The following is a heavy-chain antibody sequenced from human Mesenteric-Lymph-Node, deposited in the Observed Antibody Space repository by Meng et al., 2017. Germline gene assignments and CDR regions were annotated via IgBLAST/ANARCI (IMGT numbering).Heavy chain of an antibody. CDR1: GYTFTGYY. J-gene: IGHJ6*02. Sequence: VQRVQVGAEVKKPGASVKVSCKASGYTFTGYYMHWVRQAPGQGLEWMGWINPNSGGTSYAQKFQGRVTMTRDTSISTAYMELSRLRSDDAAVYYCARTYYDILTGYLGYYGMDVWGQGTTVTVSS. CDR3: ARTYYDILTGYLGYYGMDV. CDR2: INPNSGGT. V-gene: IGHV1-2*02. D-gene: IGHD3-9*01.